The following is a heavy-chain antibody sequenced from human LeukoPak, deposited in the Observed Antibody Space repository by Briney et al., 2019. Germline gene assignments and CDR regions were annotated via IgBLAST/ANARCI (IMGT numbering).Heavy chain of an antibody. CDR3: ASTSGWYLDGGYFDY. CDR2: IYTSGST. V-gene: IGHV4-61*02. Sequence: SETLSLTCTVSGGSISSGSYYGGWIRQPAGKGLEWIGRIYTSGSTNYNPSLKSRVTISVDTSKNQFSLKLSSVTAAETAVYYCASTSGWYLDGGYFDYWGQGTLVTVSS. D-gene: IGHD6-19*01. CDR1: GGSISSGSYY. J-gene: IGHJ4*02.